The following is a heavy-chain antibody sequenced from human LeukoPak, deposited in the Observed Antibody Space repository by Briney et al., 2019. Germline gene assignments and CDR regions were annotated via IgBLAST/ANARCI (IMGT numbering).Heavy chain of an antibody. J-gene: IGHJ5*02. V-gene: IGHV4-61*02. CDR2: IYTNGWT. D-gene: IGHD6-19*01. CDR3: ARGSGWTSFDP. CDR1: GGSINSDLYY. Sequence: PSQTLSLTSTISGGSINSDLYYWAWIRQPAGKRLEWIGRIYTNGWTDYNPSLKSRVTISVDTSKNQFSLKLSFVTAADTAFYYCARGSGWTSFDPWGQGTLVTVSS.